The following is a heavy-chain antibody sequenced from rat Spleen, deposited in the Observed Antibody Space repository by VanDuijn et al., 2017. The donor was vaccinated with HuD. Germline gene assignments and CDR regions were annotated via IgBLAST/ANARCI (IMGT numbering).Heavy chain of an antibody. J-gene: IGHJ2*01. Sequence: EVQLVESGGGLVQPGRSLKLSCAASGFTFSDYYMAWVRQAPKKGLEWVASISYEGSSTYYGDSVKGRFTISRDNAKSTLYLQMNSLRSEDTATYYGARPPGNYGGYAFDYWGQGVMVTVSS. D-gene: IGHD1-11*01. CDR3: ARPPGNYGGYAFDY. CDR1: GFTFSDYY. CDR2: ISYEGSST. V-gene: IGHV5-22*01.